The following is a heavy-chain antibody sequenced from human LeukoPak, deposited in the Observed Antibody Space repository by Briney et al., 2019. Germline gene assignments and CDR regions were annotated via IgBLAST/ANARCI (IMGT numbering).Heavy chain of an antibody. Sequence: GGSLRLSCAASGFIFRNCAIHWVRQAPGKGLEWVSAISGSGGSTYYADSVKGRFTISRDNSKNTLYLQMNSLRAEDTAVYYCAKGPTLVVRNAFDIWGQGTMVTVSS. CDR3: AKGPTLVVRNAFDI. CDR1: GFIFRNCA. J-gene: IGHJ3*02. D-gene: IGHD3-22*01. V-gene: IGHV3-23*01. CDR2: ISGSGGST.